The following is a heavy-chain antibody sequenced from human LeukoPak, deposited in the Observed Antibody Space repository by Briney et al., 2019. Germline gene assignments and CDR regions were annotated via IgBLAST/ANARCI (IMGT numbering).Heavy chain of an antibody. D-gene: IGHD4-17*01. J-gene: IGHJ6*02. CDR3: ARDGTAVTGNYHYGMDV. V-gene: IGHV3-48*02. Sequence: GGSLRLSCAASGFTFSSYGMHWVRQAPGKGLEWVSFIGTSSTIHYADSVKGRFTISRDNAKNSLYLQMNSLRDEDTALYYCARDGTAVTGNYHYGMDVWGQGTTVTVSS. CDR2: IGTSSTI. CDR1: GFTFSSYG.